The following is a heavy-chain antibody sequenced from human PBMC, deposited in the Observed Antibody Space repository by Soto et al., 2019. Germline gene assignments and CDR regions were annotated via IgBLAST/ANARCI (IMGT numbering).Heavy chain of an antibody. CDR3: AKEMTCSSTSCHNGDYLYYYYYGMDV. CDR2: ISYDGSNK. V-gene: IGHV3-30*18. J-gene: IGHJ6*02. Sequence: GSLRLSCAASGFTFSSYGMHWVRQAPGKGLEWVAVISYDGSNKYYADSVKGRFTISRDNSKNTLYLQMNSLRAEDTAVYYCAKEMTCSSTSCHNGDYLYYYYYGMDVWGQGTTVTVSS. D-gene: IGHD2-2*02. CDR1: GFTFSSYG.